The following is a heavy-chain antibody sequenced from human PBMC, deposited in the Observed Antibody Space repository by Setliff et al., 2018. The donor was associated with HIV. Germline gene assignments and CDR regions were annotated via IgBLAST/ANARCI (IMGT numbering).Heavy chain of an antibody. CDR1: GGSISNDGYY. CDR3: ARHSAMTSVTFDY. D-gene: IGHD4-17*01. CDR2: IYYSGST. J-gene: IGHJ4*02. Sequence: SETLSLTCTVSGGSISNDGYYWIWIRQHPGKGLEWIGYIYYSGSTYYNPSLKSRVTISVDTSKNQFSLKLTSVTAADTAVYYCARHSAMTSVTFDYWGQGTLVTVSS. V-gene: IGHV4-39*01.